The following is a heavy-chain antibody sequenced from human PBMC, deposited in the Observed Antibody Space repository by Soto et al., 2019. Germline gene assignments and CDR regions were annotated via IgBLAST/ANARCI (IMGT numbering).Heavy chain of an antibody. CDR3: ARGYSYGYLDY. D-gene: IGHD5-18*01. CDR1: GGSISSGGYS. Sequence: LSLTCAVSGGSISSGGYSWSWIRQPPGKGLEWIGYIYHSGSTYYNPSLKSRVTISVDRSKNQFSLKLSSVTAADTAVYYCARGYSYGYLDYWGQGTLVTVSS. J-gene: IGHJ4*02. CDR2: IYHSGST. V-gene: IGHV4-30-2*01.